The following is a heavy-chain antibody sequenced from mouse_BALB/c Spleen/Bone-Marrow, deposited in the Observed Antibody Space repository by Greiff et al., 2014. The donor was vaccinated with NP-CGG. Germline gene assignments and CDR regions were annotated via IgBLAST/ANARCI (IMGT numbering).Heavy chain of an antibody. D-gene: IGHD1-1*01. V-gene: IGHV6-6*02. Sequence: EVMLVESGGGWVQPGGSMKLSCVASGFTFSNYWMNWARQSPEKGLEWVAEIRLKSNNYATHYAESVKGRFTISRDDSKSSVYLQMNNLRAEDTGIYYCTSTTVVGMDYWGQGTSVTVSS. CDR2: IRLKSNNYAT. CDR3: TSTTVVGMDY. J-gene: IGHJ4*01. CDR1: GFTFSNYW.